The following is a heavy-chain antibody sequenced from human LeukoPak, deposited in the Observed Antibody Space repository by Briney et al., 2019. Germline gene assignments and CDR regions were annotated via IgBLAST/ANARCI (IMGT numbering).Heavy chain of an antibody. J-gene: IGHJ4*02. Sequence: PGGSLRLSCAASGFTFSSYAMNWVRQAPEKVLELVSVISTNGDRTYYADSEKGRFTISRDNSKNTLYLQMGSLRAEDMAVYYCARGVAISSSGWYDTFDYWGQGALVTISS. D-gene: IGHD6-19*01. CDR3: ARGVAISSSGWYDTFDY. V-gene: IGHV3-64*02. CDR2: ISTNGDRT. CDR1: GFTFSSYA.